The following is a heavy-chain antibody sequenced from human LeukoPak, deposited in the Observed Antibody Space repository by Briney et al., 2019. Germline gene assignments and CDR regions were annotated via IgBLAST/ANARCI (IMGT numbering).Heavy chain of an antibody. CDR3: ARDLAWGAFDY. Sequence: GGTLRLSCAASGFTFSNHGMNWVRQAPGKGLEWLSGVSPPGGGTYYADSVKGRFTISRDDSKNTLSLQMNSLRVEDTATYYCARDLAWGAFDYWGQGTLVTVSS. CDR2: VSPPGGGT. CDR1: GFTFSNHG. D-gene: IGHD7-27*01. J-gene: IGHJ4*02. V-gene: IGHV3-23*01.